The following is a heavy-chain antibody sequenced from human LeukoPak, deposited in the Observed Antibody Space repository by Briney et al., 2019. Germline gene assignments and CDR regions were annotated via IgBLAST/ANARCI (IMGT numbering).Heavy chain of an antibody. J-gene: IGHJ4*02. CDR1: GGTFSSYT. CDR2: IIPIFGTA. D-gene: IGHD5-24*01. Sequence: SVKVSCKASGGTFSSYTISWVRQAPGQGLEWMGGIIPIFGTANYAQKFQGRVTITADESTSTAYMELSSLRSEDTAVYYCARSPGDGYIGAFFDYWGQGTLVTVSS. CDR3: ARSPGDGYIGAFFDY. V-gene: IGHV1-69*13.